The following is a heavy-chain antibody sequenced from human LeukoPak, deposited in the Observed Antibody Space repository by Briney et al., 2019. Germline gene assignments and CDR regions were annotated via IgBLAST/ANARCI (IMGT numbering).Heavy chain of an antibody. V-gene: IGHV3-66*01. CDR3: ARDPAYCGGDCSSGDAFEI. D-gene: IGHD2-21*02. J-gene: IGHJ3*02. Sequence: GGSLRLSCAASGFTVSSNYMSWVRQAPGKGLEWVSVIFTAGSTFYADSVKGRFNISRDNSKNTLYLQMNSLRAEDTAVYYCARDPAYCGGDCSSGDAFEIWGKGKMVTVSS. CDR2: IFTAGST. CDR1: GFTVSSNY.